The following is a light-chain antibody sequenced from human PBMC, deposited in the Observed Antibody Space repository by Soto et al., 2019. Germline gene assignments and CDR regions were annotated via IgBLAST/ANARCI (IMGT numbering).Light chain of an antibody. CDR3: QQYGESPWT. CDR1: QSVGSSY. V-gene: IGKV3-20*01. Sequence: IVLTQSPGTLSLSPVQRATLSCRASQSVGSSYLAWYQQKPGQAPRLLIYGASSRATAIPDRFSGSGSGTDFTLTISRLEPEDFAVYYCQQYGESPWTFGQGTKVDI. CDR2: GAS. J-gene: IGKJ1*01.